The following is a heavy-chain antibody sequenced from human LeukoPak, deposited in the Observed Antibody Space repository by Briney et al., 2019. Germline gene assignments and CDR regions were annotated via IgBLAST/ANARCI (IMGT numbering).Heavy chain of an antibody. CDR1: GVSISSSSYY. V-gene: IGHV4-39*07. Sequence: SETLSLTCTASGVSISSSSYYWGWLRQPPGKGLEWIGSIYYSGSTYYNPSLKSRVTMSVDTSKNQFSLNLSSVTAADTAVYFCARGPSHNSGWIDYWGQGTLVTVSS. CDR2: IYYSGST. CDR3: ARGPSHNSGWIDY. J-gene: IGHJ4*02. D-gene: IGHD6-19*01.